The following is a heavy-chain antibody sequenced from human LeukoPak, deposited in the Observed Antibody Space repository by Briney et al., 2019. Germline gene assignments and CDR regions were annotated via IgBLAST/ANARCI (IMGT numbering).Heavy chain of an antibody. CDR2: IDDSGST. CDR3: ARGGARYYDILTGYYTEPFDY. V-gene: IGHV4-59*01. CDR1: GGSISSYY. D-gene: IGHD3-9*01. Sequence: SETLSLTCTVSGGSISSYYWSCIRQPPGKGLEWIGYIDDSGSTNYNPSLKSRVTISVDTSKNQCSLKLSSVTAADTAVYYCARGGARYYDILTGYYTEPFDYWGQGTLVTVSS. J-gene: IGHJ4*02.